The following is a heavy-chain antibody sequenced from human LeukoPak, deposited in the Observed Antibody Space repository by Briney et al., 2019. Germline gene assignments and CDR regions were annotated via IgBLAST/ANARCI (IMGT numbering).Heavy chain of an antibody. CDR2: IGSGGSNI. J-gene: IGHJ4*02. V-gene: IGHV3-48*03. D-gene: IGHD3-10*01. CDR3: TRDHDYDSGSYPLDY. Sequence: GGSLRLSCAASGFTFSSSEMNWVRQVPGKGREWLSYIGSGGSNIYYADSVKGRFTIYRDTGKNSLYLQMNSRRAEDTVLYHCTRDHDYDSGSYPLDYWGQGTLVIVSS. CDR1: GFTFSSSE.